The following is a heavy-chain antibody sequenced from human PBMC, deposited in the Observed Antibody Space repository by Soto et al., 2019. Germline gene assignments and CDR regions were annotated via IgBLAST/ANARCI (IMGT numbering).Heavy chain of an antibody. V-gene: IGHV4-34*01. D-gene: IGHD3-22*01. CDR1: GGSFSGYY. CDR3: ARVGADYYDSSGYYYYYYGMDV. CDR2: INHSGST. J-gene: IGHJ6*02. Sequence: SETLSLTCAVYGGSFSGYYWSWIRQPPGKGLEWIGEINHSGSTNYNPSLKSRVTISVDTSKNQFSLKLSSVTAADTAVYYYARVGADYYDSSGYYYYYYGMDVWGQGTTVTVSS.